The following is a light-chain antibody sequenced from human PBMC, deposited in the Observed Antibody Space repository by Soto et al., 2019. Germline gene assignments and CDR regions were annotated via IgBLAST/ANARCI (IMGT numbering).Light chain of an antibody. CDR3: QQSYSTPYT. CDR2: AAS. J-gene: IGKJ2*01. Sequence: DIQMTQSPSSLSASVGDRVTITCRAIQSISSYLNWYQQKPGKAPKLLIYAASSLQSGVPSRFSGSGSGTDFTLTIGSLQPEDFATYYCQQSYSTPYTFGQGTKLEIK. V-gene: IGKV1-39*01. CDR1: QSISSY.